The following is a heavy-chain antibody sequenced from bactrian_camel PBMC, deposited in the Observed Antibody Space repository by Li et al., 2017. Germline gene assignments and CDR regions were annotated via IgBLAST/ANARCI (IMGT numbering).Heavy chain of an antibody. V-gene: IGHV3S30*01. CDR1: GFTFTDFS. CDR2: INAGGGSL. D-gene: IGHD2*01. J-gene: IGHJ4*01. CDR3: ARAPGRRCSGGYCYSPREPFEV. Sequence: QVQLVESGGGLVQPGGSLRLSCKASGFTFTDFSLSWVRQTPRKGLEWVSSINAGGGSLYYADSEKDHVTISRDNAESTLYLQMNSLQTEDTAMYYCARAPGRRCSGGYCYSPREPFEVWGQGTQVTVS.